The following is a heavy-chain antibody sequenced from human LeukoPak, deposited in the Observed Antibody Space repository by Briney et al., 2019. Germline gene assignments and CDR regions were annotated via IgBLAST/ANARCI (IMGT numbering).Heavy chain of an antibody. CDR1: GGSISSSSYY. D-gene: IGHD6-19*01. CDR2: IYYTGRT. CDR3: ARLWSFSGWYLDDY. V-gene: IGHV4-39*07. Sequence: PSETLSLTCTVSGGSISSSSYYWGWIRQPPGKGLEWIGTIYYTGRTYYNPSLKSRVTISVDTSKNQFSLRLSSVTVADTAVYYCARLWSFSGWYLDDYWGQGTLVTVSS. J-gene: IGHJ4*02.